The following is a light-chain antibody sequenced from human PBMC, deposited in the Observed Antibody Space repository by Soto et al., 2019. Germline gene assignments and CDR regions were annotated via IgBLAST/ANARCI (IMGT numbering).Light chain of an antibody. CDR2: DVS. Sequence: QSALTQPASVSVSPGQSITISCTGTSSDVGGYNYVSWYQHHPGKAPKLMIFDVSNRPSGVSNRFSGSKSGNTASLTISGLQPEDEADYYCSLYTTSNTRPIVFGTGTKLTVL. CDR1: SSDVGGYNY. CDR3: SLYTTSNTRPIV. V-gene: IGLV2-14*03. J-gene: IGLJ1*01.